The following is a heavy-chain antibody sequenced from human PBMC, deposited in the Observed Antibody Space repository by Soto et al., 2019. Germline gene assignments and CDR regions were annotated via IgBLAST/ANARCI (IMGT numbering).Heavy chain of an antibody. CDR2: ISYNGAT. CDR1: GGSISSSSYY. D-gene: IGHD4-4*01. CDR3: ARGNGWDFSKWFDP. Sequence: PSETLSLTCTVSGGSISSSSYYWGWVRQPPGKGLEWIGTISYNGATYYNPSLKNRVITSVDTSKNQFSLKLSSVTAADTAVYYCARGNGWDFSKWFDPWGQGTLVTVSS. V-gene: IGHV4-39*01. J-gene: IGHJ5*02.